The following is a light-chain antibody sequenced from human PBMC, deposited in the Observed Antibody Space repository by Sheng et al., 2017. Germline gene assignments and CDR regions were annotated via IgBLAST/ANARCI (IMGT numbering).Light chain of an antibody. CDR3: QQRSNWPIT. CDR2: DAS. Sequence: EIVLTQSPGTLSLSPGERATLSCRASQSVSNNFFAWYQQKPGQAPRLLIYDASNRATGIPARFSGSGSGTDFTLTISSLEPEDFAVYYCQQRSNWPITFGQGTRLEIK. V-gene: IGKV3D-20*02. J-gene: IGKJ5*01. CDR1: QSVSNNF.